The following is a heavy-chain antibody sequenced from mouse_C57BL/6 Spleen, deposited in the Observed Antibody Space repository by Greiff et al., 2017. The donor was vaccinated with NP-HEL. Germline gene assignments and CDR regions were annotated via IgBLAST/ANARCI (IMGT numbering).Heavy chain of an antibody. CDR3: ARITVVKGFDY. CDR1: GFTFSDYG. Sequence: EVKLMESGGGLVKPGGSLKLSCAASGFTFSDYGMHWVRQAPEKGLEWVAYISSGSSTIYYADTVKGRFTISRDNAKNTLFLQMTSLRSEDTAMYYCARITVVKGFDYWGQGTTLTVSS. D-gene: IGHD1-1*01. V-gene: IGHV5-17*01. CDR2: ISSGSSTI. J-gene: IGHJ2*01.